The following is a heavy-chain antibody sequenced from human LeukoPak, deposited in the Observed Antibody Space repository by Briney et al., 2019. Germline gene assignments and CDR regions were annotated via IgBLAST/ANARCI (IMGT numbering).Heavy chain of an antibody. V-gene: IGHV3-48*02. Sequence: PGGSLRLSCAASGFTFSGYSMNWVRQAPGKGLEWLSYIASTSSTISYADSVKGRFTISRDNAKNSLYLRMNSLRDEDTAVYYCARESSYAFQIWGQGTMVTVSS. D-gene: IGHD3-10*01. CDR1: GFTFSGYS. CDR2: IASTSSTI. CDR3: ARESSYAFQI. J-gene: IGHJ3*02.